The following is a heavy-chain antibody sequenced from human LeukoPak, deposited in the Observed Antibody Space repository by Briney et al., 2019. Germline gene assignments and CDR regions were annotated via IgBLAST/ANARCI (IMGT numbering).Heavy chain of an antibody. CDR2: IYYSWST. CDR1: GGSISSYY. D-gene: IGHD4-17*01. CDR3: ARSTVTTHGMDV. Sequence: SEILSLTCTVSGGSISSYYWSWIRQPPGKGLEWIGYIYYSWSTNYNPSLKSRVTISVDTSKNQFSLKLSSVTAADTAVYYCARSTVTTHGMDVWGQGTTVTVSS. J-gene: IGHJ6*02. V-gene: IGHV4-59*01.